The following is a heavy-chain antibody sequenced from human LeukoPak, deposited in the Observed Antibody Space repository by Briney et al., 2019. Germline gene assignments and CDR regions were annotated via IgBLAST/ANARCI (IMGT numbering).Heavy chain of an antibody. Sequence: GSLRLSCAASGFTFSSYGMHWVRQAPGKGLEWVAVIWYDGSNKYYADSVKGRFTISRDNSKNTPYLQMNSLRAEDTAVYYCARDADDSSGYYYYWGQGTLVTASS. CDR1: GFTFSSYG. D-gene: IGHD3-22*01. CDR3: ARDADDSSGYYYY. V-gene: IGHV3-33*08. CDR2: IWYDGSNK. J-gene: IGHJ4*02.